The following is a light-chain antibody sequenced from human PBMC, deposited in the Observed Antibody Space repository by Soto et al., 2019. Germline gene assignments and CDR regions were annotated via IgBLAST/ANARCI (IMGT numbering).Light chain of an antibody. CDR3: QQYYSTPLP. CDR2: WAS. Sequence: DVVRTKTPDSLAVSLGERATINCKSSQSVLYSSNNKNYLAWYQQKPGQPPKLLIYWASTRESGVPDRFSGSGSGTDFTLTISSLQAEDVAVYYCQQYYSTPLPFGGGTKVDNK. V-gene: IGKV4-1*01. J-gene: IGKJ4*01. CDR1: QSVLYSSNNKNY.